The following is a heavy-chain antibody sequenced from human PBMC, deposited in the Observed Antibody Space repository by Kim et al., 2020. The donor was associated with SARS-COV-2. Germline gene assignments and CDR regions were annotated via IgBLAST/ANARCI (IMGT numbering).Heavy chain of an antibody. CDR1: GGSISSYY. J-gene: IGHJ6*03. V-gene: IGHV4-59*01. D-gene: IGHD5-12*01. CDR2: IYYSGST. CDR3: ARDREGIVATIRGGYYYYYMDV. Sequence: SETLSLTCTVSGGSISSYYWSWIRQPPGKGLEWIGYIYYSGSTNYNPSLKSRVTISVDTSKNQFSLKLSSVTAADTAVYYCARDREGIVATIRGGYYYYYMDVWGKGTTVTVSS.